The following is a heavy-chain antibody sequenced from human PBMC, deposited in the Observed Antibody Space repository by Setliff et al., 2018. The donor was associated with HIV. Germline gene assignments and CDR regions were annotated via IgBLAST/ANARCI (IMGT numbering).Heavy chain of an antibody. CDR2: IYSSGNT. V-gene: IGHV4-30-4*08. CDR3: ARGGCSGGSCYSGAFEI. CDR1: GGSISSSDYY. Sequence: PSETLSLTCTVSGGSISSSDYYWTWIRQPPGKGLEWIGYIYSSGNTYSNPSLKSRITISIDTSKNQFSLRLNSVTAADTAVYYCARGGCSGGSCYSGAFEIWGQGTMVTVSS. J-gene: IGHJ3*02. D-gene: IGHD2-15*01.